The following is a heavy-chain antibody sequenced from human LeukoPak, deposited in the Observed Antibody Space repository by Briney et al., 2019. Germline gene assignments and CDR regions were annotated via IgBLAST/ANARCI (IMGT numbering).Heavy chain of an antibody. J-gene: IGHJ6*02. CDR2: INAGNGNT. Sequence: ASVKVSCKASGYTFTSYAMHWVRQAPGQRLEWMGWINAGNGNTKYSQKFQGRVTMTRNTSISTAYMELSSLRSEDTAVYYCARGYGSSGYYYYGMDVWGQGTTVTVSS. D-gene: IGHD3-22*01. CDR3: ARGYGSSGYYYYGMDV. CDR1: GYTFTSYA. V-gene: IGHV1-3*01.